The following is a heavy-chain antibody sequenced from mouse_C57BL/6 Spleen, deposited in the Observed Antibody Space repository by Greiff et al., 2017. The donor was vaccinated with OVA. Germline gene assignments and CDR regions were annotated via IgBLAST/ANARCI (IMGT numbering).Heavy chain of an antibody. CDR3: APGDYGSSYGYFDV. V-gene: IGHV1-80*01. D-gene: IGHD1-1*01. J-gene: IGHJ1*03. CDR1: GYAFSSYW. CDR2: IYPGDGDT. Sequence: QVQLKESGAELVKPGASVKISCKASGYAFSSYWMNWVKQRPGKGLEWIGQIYPGDGDTNYNGKFKGKATLTADKSSSTAYMQLSSLTSEDSAVYFCAPGDYGSSYGYFDVWGTGTTVTVSS.